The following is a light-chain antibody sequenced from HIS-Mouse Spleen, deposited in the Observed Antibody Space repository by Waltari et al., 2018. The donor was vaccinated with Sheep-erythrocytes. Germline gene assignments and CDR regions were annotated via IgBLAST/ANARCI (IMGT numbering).Light chain of an antibody. CDR3: AAWDDSLNGWV. Sequence: QSVLTQPPSVSEAPRQRVTISCSGSSSNIGNNAVTWYQQLPGTAPKLLIYYDDLLPSGVSDRFSGSKSGTSASLAISGLQSEDEADYYCAAWDDSLNGWVFGGGTKLTVL. CDR1: SSNIGNNA. J-gene: IGLJ3*02. V-gene: IGLV1-36*01. CDR2: YDD.